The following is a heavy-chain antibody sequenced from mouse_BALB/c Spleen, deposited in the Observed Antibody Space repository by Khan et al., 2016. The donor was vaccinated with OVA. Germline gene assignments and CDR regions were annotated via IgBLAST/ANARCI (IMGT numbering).Heavy chain of an antibody. V-gene: IGHV2-3*01. J-gene: IGHJ4*01. Sequence: QIQLVQSGPGLVAPSESLSITCTVSGFSLSSYGVNWVRQPPGKGLEWLGVIWGDGSTNYHSGLKSRLTINKDNSKSQVFLKLNSLQTYDTATYYCAKFTPAYYSMDYWGQGTSVTVSS. CDR2: IWGDGST. CDR1: GFSLSSYG. CDR3: AKFTPAYYSMDY. D-gene: IGHD1-2*01.